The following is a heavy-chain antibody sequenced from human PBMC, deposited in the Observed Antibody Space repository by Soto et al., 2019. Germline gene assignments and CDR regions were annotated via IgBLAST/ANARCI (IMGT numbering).Heavy chain of an antibody. Sequence: QVQLQESGPGLVKPSETLSLTCTVSGGSISSYYWTWIRQPPGKGLEWIGYIYYSGSTNYNPSLKGRVTISVDTSKNQFSLKLSSVTAAHTAVYYCARDSKRGYSGYDKLDYWGQGTLVTVSS. CDR1: GGSISSYY. V-gene: IGHV4-59*01. D-gene: IGHD5-12*01. CDR2: IYYSGST. CDR3: ARDSKRGYSGYDKLDY. J-gene: IGHJ4*02.